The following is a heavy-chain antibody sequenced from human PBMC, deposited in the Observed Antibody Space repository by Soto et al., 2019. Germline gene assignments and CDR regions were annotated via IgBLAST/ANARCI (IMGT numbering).Heavy chain of an antibody. CDR3: ARLDQAFCTNSRCRDLDH. V-gene: IGHV3-23*01. Sequence: GWSLRLSCVGSGFTFSTYSMIWVHQAPVKGLEWVSAIDPSGDKTYYADSVQGRFFISRDKSKNTLYLKMNSLSAEDSAVYDGARLDQAFCTNSRCRDLDHWGQ. D-gene: IGHD2-8*01. CDR2: IDPSGDKT. CDR1: GFTFSTYS. J-gene: IGHJ4*02.